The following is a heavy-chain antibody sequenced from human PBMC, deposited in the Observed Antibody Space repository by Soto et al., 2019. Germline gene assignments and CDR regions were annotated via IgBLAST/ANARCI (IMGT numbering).Heavy chain of an antibody. CDR2: INAGNGNT. V-gene: IGHV1-3*01. Sequence: QVQLVQSGAEVKKPGASVKVSCKASGYTFTSYAMHWVRQAPGQRLEWMGWINAGNGNTKYSQKFQGRVTITRDTSASTAYMELGSLRSEDTAVYYCARDEGWDLPTQGLDYWGQGTLVTVSS. D-gene: IGHD2-15*01. J-gene: IGHJ4*02. CDR3: ARDEGWDLPTQGLDY. CDR1: GYTFTSYA.